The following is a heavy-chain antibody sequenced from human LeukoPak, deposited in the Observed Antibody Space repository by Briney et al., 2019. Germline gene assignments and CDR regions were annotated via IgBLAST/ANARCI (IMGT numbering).Heavy chain of an antibody. CDR1: GFTVSSNY. D-gene: IGHD6-13*01. Sequence: TGGSLRLSCAASGFTVSSNYMSWDRQAPGKGLEWVSVIYSGGSTYYADSVKGRFTISRDNSKNTLYLQMNSLRAEDTAVYYCARVVSSWYYFDYWGQGTLVTVSS. CDR3: ARVVSSWYYFDY. J-gene: IGHJ4*02. CDR2: IYSGGST. V-gene: IGHV3-53*01.